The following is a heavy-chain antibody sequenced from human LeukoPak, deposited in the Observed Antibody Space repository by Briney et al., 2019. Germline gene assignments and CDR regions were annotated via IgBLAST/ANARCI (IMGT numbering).Heavy chain of an antibody. Sequence: GGSLRLSCAASGFTFSSYAMSWVRQAPGQGLEWVSTISDSGGSTYYADSVKGRFTISRDNSKNTLYLQMNSLRAEDTALYYCAKDDRGVVVIAIRYWGQGTLVTVSS. D-gene: IGHD2-21*01. CDR3: AKDDRGVVVIAIRY. CDR1: GFTFSSYA. J-gene: IGHJ4*02. V-gene: IGHV3-23*01. CDR2: ISDSGGST.